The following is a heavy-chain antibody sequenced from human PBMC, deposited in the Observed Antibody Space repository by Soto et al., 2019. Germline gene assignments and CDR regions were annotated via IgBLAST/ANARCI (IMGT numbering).Heavy chain of an antibody. J-gene: IGHJ6*02. V-gene: IGHV1-18*01. CDR2: ISAYNGNT. D-gene: IGHD3-22*01. CDR1: GYTFTSYG. Sequence: QVQLVQSGAEVKKPGASVKVSCKASGYTFTSYGISWVRQAPGQGLEWMGWISAYNGNTNYAQKLQGRVTMTTDTSTXXAXMXXRSLRSDDTAVYYCAREGHYYDSSGYYEDYYGMDVWGQGTTVTVSS. CDR3: AREGHYYDSSGYYEDYYGMDV.